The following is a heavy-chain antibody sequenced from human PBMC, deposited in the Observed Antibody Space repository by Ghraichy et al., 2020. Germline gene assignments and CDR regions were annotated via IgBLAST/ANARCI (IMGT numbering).Heavy chain of an antibody. CDR2: ISGNSRDI. CDR3: AREGRDDRSNMEY. D-gene: IGHD2/OR15-2a*01. J-gene: IGHJ4*02. CDR1: GFTFSSYI. V-gene: IGHV3-21*06. Sequence: LSLTCAASGFTFSSYIMNWVRQAPGEGLEWVSSISGNSRDIFYLDSVRGRFTVSRDNAKNLLYLEMNSLRAEDTAVYYCAREGRDDRSNMEYWGLGTVVTVSS.